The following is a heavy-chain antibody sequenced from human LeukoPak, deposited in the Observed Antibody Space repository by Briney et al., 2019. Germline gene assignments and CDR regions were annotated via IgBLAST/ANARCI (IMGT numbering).Heavy chain of an antibody. J-gene: IGHJ4*02. V-gene: IGHV4-39*01. Sequence: PSETPSLTCTVSGGSISSSSYYWGWIRQPPGKGLEWIGSIYYSGSTYYNPSLKSRVTISVDTSKNQFSLKLSSVTAADTAVYYCARQGVAAAGIGYFDYWGQGTLVTVSS. CDR2: IYYSGST. CDR1: GGSISSSSYY. D-gene: IGHD6-13*01. CDR3: ARQGVAAAGIGYFDY.